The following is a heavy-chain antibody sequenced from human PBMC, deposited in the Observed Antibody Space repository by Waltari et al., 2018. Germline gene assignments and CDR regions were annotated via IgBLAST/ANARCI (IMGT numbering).Heavy chain of an antibody. CDR3: AHTCADSSGWYGS. Sequence: QITLKESGPTLVKPTQTLTLTRTLSGFSLSAGGVGWGWIRQHPGRALEWLARIYWNGNDRYSPSLKSRLSITKDTSQNQVVLTMTNMDPVDTATYFCAHTCADSSGWYGSWGQGTLVTVSS. D-gene: IGHD6-19*01. CDR2: IYWNGND. J-gene: IGHJ5*01. CDR1: GFSLSAGGVG. V-gene: IGHV2-5*01.